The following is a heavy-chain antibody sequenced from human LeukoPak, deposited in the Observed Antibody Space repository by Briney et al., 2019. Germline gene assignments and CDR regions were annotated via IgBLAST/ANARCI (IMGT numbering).Heavy chain of an antibody. Sequence: SGGSLRLSCVASGFIFSRYGMHWVRQAPGKGLEYVSAISNSGGSTYYANSVKGRFTISRDNSKNTLYLQMNSLRAEDTAVYFCAKSQDGGRLFHFDYWGQGTLVTVSS. CDR3: AKSQDGGRLFHFDY. V-gene: IGHV3-64*01. D-gene: IGHD1-26*01. J-gene: IGHJ4*02. CDR1: GFIFSRYG. CDR2: ISNSGGST.